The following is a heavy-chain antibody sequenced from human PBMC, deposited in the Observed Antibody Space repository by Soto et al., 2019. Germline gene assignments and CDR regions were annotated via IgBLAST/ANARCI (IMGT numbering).Heavy chain of an antibody. V-gene: IGHV3-11*06. CDR2: ISSSSSYT. CDR1: GFTFSYYY. Sequence: GGSLRLSCAASGFTFSYYYMSWIRQAPGKGLEWVSYISSSSSYTNYADSVKGRFTISRDNAKNSLYLQMNSLRAEDTAVYYCARSYGGNSRGYYYGMDVWGQGTTVTVSS. D-gene: IGHD4-17*01. CDR3: ARSYGGNSRGYYYGMDV. J-gene: IGHJ6*02.